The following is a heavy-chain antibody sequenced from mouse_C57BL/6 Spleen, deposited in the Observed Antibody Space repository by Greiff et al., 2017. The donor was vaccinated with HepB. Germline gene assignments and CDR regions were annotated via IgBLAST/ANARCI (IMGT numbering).Heavy chain of an antibody. D-gene: IGHD1-1*01. CDR1: GYTFTSYD. Sequence: QVQLQQSGPELVKPGASVKLSCKASGYTFTSYDIHWVKQRPGQGLEWIGWIYPRDGSTKYNEKFKGKATLTVDTSSGTAYMGLPSLTSEDSAVYFCARRDYDSSSYVSYWYFYVWGTGATVTVSS. J-gene: IGHJ1*03. CDR3: ARRDYDSSSYVSYWYFYV. CDR2: IYPRDGST. V-gene: IGHV1-85*01.